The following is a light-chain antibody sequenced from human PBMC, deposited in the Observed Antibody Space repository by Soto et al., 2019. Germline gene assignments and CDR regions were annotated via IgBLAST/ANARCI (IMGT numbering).Light chain of an antibody. CDR2: DVS. J-gene: IGLJ3*02. V-gene: IGLV2-11*01. CDR3: CSYAGSYTWV. Sequence: QSALTQPRSVSGSPGQSVTISCTGTNSDVGDYNYVSWYQQHPGKAPKLMIYDVSKRPSGVPDRFSGSKSGNTASLTISGLQAEDEADYYCCSYAGSYTWVFGGGTKVTVL. CDR1: NSDVGDYNY.